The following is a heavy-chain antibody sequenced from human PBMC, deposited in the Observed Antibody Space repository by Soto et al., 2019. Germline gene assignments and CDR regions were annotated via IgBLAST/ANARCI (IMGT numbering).Heavy chain of an antibody. Sequence: SETLSLTCAVYGGSFSGYYWSWIRQHPGKGLEWIGEINHSGSTNYNPSLKSRVTISVDTSKNQFSLKLSSVTAADTAVYYCARKMPTMIVVVIQNWFDPWGKGTLVTVSS. CDR3: ARKMPTMIVVVIQNWFDP. D-gene: IGHD3-22*01. CDR1: GGSFSGYY. CDR2: INHSGST. J-gene: IGHJ5*02. V-gene: IGHV4-34*01.